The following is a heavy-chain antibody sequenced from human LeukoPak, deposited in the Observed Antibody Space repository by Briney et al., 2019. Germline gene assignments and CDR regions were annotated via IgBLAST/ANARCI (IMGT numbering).Heavy chain of an antibody. V-gene: IGHV1-2*02. Sequence: RASVKVSCKTSGYIFTGYYMHWVRQAPGQGLEWMGWINPNNGGTNYAQKFQGRVTMTRDTSISTAYMELSRLRSDDTAVYYCAREGAPAADTNWFDPWGQGTLVTVSS. CDR2: INPNNGGT. CDR1: GYIFTGYY. J-gene: IGHJ5*02. CDR3: AREGAPAADTNWFDP. D-gene: IGHD6-13*01.